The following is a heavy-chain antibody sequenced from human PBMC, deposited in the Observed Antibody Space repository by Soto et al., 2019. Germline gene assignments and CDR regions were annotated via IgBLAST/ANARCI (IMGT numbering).Heavy chain of an antibody. V-gene: IGHV4-31*03. CDR2: IFHSGST. D-gene: IGHD6-13*01. CDR3: VRGGIAGNWFDP. J-gene: IGHJ5*02. Sequence: QVQLQESGPGLVKPSQTLSLTCTVSGGSITSGGFYWSWIRQHPGKGLEWIAYIFHSGSTDYNPSLKSRVTISADTSKNQFSLKLTFVTAADPAVYYCVRGGIAGNWFDPWGQGTLVTVSS. CDR1: GGSITSGGFY.